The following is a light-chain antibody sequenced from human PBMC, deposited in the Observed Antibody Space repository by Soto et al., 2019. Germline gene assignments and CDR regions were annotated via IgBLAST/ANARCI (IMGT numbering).Light chain of an antibody. CDR1: SGHSSNI. V-gene: IGLV4-60*02. J-gene: IGLJ3*02. CDR3: ETWDSNTWV. CDR2: VEGSGTF. Sequence: QSVLTQSSSVSASLGSSVKLTCTLSSGHSSNIIAWHQQQPGKAPRYLMKVEGSGTFNKGSGVPDRFSGYRSGADRYLTISNLQFEDEADYYCETWDSNTWVFGGGTKLTVL.